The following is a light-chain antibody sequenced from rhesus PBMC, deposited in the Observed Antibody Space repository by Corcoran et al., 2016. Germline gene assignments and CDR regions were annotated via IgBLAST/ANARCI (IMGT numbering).Light chain of an antibody. CDR1: QGILND. Sequence: DIQMTQSPSTLSASVGDRVTITCRASQGILNDLAWYQQKSGETPKVLYFGASSLQSGIPSRFSGTGSRTDFTLTIRSLQPEDFATYYCQHYYSMPRTFGQGTRVEIK. CDR3: QHYYSMPRT. CDR2: GAS. V-gene: IGKV1-33*02. J-gene: IGKJ1*01.